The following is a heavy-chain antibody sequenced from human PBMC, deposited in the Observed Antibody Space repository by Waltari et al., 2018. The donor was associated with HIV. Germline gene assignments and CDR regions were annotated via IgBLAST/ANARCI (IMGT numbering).Heavy chain of an antibody. Sequence: QLQLQESGPGLVKPSATLSLTCTFPGRSISSYYWTWIRQPPGKGLEWIGYIYYSGSTNYNPSLKSRVTISVDTSKNQFSLKLSSVTAADTAVYYCARDNDFWSGSAFDPWGQGTLVTVSS. V-gene: IGHV4-59*01. D-gene: IGHD3-3*01. CDR2: IYYSGST. CDR1: GRSISSYY. J-gene: IGHJ5*02. CDR3: ARDNDFWSGSAFDP.